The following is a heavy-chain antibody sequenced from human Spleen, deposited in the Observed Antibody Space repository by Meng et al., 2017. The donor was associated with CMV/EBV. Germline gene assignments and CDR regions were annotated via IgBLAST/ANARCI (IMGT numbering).Heavy chain of an antibody. V-gene: IGHV4-39*01. J-gene: IGHJ5*02. CDR2: VYFGVST. Sequence: SETLSLTCTVSGDSISSSTYYWGWIRQPPGKGLEWIGSVYFGVSTYYNPSLKSRVTISVDTSKNQFSLNLRSVIAADTAVYYCARHGGYCSTTACYFNWFDPWGQGTLVTVSS. D-gene: IGHD2-2*01. CDR3: ARHGGYCSTTACYFNWFDP. CDR1: GDSISSSTYY.